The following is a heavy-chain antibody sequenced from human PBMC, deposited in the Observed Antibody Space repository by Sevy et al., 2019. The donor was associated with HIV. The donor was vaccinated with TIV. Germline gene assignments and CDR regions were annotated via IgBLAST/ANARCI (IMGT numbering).Heavy chain of an antibody. CDR3: ARGSALVSHYYGSGSYYNFYYYYGMDV. V-gene: IGHV3-21*01. CDR2: ISSSSSYI. CDR1: GFTFSSYS. D-gene: IGHD3-10*01. Sequence: GGSLRLSCAASGFTFSSYSMNWVRQAPGKGLEWVSSISSSSSYIYYADSVKGRFTISRDNAKNSLYLQMNSLRAEDTVVYYCARGSALVSHYYGSGSYYNFYYYYGMDVWGQGTTVTVSS. J-gene: IGHJ6*02.